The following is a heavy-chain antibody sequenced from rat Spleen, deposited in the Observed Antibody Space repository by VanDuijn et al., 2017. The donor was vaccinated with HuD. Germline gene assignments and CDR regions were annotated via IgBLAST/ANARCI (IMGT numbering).Heavy chain of an antibody. J-gene: IGHJ1*01. CDR1: GFTFSNFD. CDR3: TTVVGDSYWYFDF. D-gene: IGHD4-2*01. CDR2: INYDGSST. Sequence: EVQLVESGGGLVQPGRSMKLSCAASGFTFSNFDMAWVRQAPTKGLEWVTSINYDGSSTYYRDSVKGRFTISRDNAESTLKRQMDSLRSEDTATYYCTTVVGDSYWYFDFWGPGTMVTVSS. V-gene: IGHV5-20*01.